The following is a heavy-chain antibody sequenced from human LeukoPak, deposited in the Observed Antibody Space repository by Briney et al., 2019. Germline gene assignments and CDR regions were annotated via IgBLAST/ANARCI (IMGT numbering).Heavy chain of an antibody. CDR3: ARGWDRAHPTGFEFDV. V-gene: IGHV3-48*03. CDR1: GFTFSSYE. CDR2: ISSSGTTI. D-gene: IGHD1-26*01. Sequence: GGSLRLSCAASGFTFSSYEMNWVRQAPGKGLEWVSFISSSGTTINQPDSVKGRFTISRDNAKNSVHLQMDNLRVEDTPVYYCARGWDRAHPTGFEFDVWGQGTLVTVSS. J-gene: IGHJ4*02.